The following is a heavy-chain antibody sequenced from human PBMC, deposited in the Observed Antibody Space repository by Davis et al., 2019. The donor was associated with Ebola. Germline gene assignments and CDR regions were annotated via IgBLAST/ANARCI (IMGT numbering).Heavy chain of an antibody. CDR2: ISYDGSNK. V-gene: IGHV3-30*18. D-gene: IGHD3-10*01. Sequence: GESLRLSCAASGFTFSSYWMSWVRQAPGKGLEWVAVISYDGSNKYYADSVKGRFTISRDNSKNTLYLQMNSLRAEDTAVYYCAKAELYYPYGMDVWGQGTTVTVSS. CDR1: GFTFSSYW. J-gene: IGHJ6*02. CDR3: AKAELYYPYGMDV.